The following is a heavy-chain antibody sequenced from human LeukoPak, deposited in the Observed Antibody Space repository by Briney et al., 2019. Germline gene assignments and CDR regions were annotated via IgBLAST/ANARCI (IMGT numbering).Heavy chain of an antibody. CDR1: GFTFSSFG. Sequence: GGSLRLSCAASGFTFSSFGMHWVRQAPGKGLEWVAFIQYDAGNRQYADSVKGRFTISRDNSKTTLYMQMNSLTAEDTAVYYCAKFFTGSYLDYFDYWGQGTLVTASS. D-gene: IGHD1-26*01. CDR2: IQYDAGNR. CDR3: AKFFTGSYLDYFDY. V-gene: IGHV3-30*02. J-gene: IGHJ4*02.